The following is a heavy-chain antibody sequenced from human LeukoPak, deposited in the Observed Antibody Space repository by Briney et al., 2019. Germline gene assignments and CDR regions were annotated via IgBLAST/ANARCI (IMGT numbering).Heavy chain of an antibody. D-gene: IGHD2-8*01. J-gene: IGHJ4*02. CDR1: GFTFSSYW. V-gene: IGHV3-7*05. Sequence: GGSLRLSCAASGFTFSSYWMSWVRQAPGKGLEWVANIKQDGSGKYYVDSVKGRFTISRDNAKNSLYLQMNSLRAEDTAVYYCARAPYDCTNGVCYTSFDYWGQGTLVTVSS. CDR3: ARAPYDCTNGVCYTSFDY. CDR2: IKQDGSGK.